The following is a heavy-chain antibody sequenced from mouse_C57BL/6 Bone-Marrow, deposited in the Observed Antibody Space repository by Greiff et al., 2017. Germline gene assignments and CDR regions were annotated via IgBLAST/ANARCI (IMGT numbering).Heavy chain of an antibody. CDR1: VYTFTSYW. J-gene: IGHJ1*03. V-gene: IGHV1-52*01. Sequence: QVQLQQPGAELVRPGSSVQLSCKASVYTFTSYWMHFVNQRPIQGLEWIGNIDPSDSATHYNQKFKDKATLTVDKSSSTAYMQISRLTSEDSAVYYAARCPITTVVPPHFDVWGTGTTVTVSS. CDR2: IDPSDSAT. D-gene: IGHD1-1*01. CDR3: ARCPITTVVPPHFDV.